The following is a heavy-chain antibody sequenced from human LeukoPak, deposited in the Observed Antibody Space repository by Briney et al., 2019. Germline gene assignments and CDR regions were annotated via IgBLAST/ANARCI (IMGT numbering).Heavy chain of an antibody. CDR1: GFTFSNYW. J-gene: IGHJ4*02. Sequence: PGGSLRLSCAASGFTFSNYWMSWVRQAPGKGLEWVANIKQDGSEKFYLDSVKGRFTISRDNAQNSLYLQMNSLRAEDTAVYYCARGGVGTVTSIDSWGQGTLVTVSS. V-gene: IGHV3-7*01. D-gene: IGHD1/OR15-1a*01. CDR2: IKQDGSEK. CDR3: ARGGVGTVTSIDS.